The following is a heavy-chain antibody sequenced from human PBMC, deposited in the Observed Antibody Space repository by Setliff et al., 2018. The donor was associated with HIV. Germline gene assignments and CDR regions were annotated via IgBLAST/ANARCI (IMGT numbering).Heavy chain of an antibody. CDR2: VDPENPTT. Sequence: ASVKVSCKMSGYTFTNQYIHWIQQAPGKGLEWMGLVDPENPTTIYAARFQGRVTITADTSTDTAYMELSRLRSEDTAIYYCAEREMPCSGGDCNRYFYYYYMDVWGTGTTVTVSS. V-gene: IGHV1-69-2*01. CDR3: AEREMPCSGGDCNRYFYYYYMDV. D-gene: IGHD2-21*02. CDR1: GYTFTNQY. J-gene: IGHJ6*03.